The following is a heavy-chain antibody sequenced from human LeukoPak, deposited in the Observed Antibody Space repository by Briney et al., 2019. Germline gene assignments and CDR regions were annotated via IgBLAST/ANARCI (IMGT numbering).Heavy chain of an antibody. CDR1: GYRFTNYW. J-gene: IGHJ4*02. CDR2: IYHGDSDT. CDR3: GRRGSGWYGQNDY. D-gene: IGHD6-19*01. V-gene: IGHV5-51*01. Sequence: GESLKISCRGSGYRFTNYWHGWGRQMSGKGLGWMGFIYHGDSDTRYSPSFQGQVTISADKSNGTADLQWSSLKASDTAMFYCGRRGSGWYGQNDYWGQGTLVTVSS.